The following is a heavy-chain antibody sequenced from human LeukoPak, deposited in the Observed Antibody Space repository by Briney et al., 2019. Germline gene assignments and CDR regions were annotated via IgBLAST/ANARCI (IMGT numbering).Heavy chain of an antibody. CDR2: IYYSGST. CDR1: GGSISSYY. CDR3: ARDGPYGSGSYYFDY. Sequence: SETLSLTCTVSGGSISSYYWSWIRQPPGKGLEWIGDIYYSGSTNYNPSLKSRVTISVDTSKNQFSLKLSSVTAADTAVYSCARDGPYGSGSYYFDYWGQGTLVTVSS. D-gene: IGHD3-10*01. V-gene: IGHV4-59*01. J-gene: IGHJ4*02.